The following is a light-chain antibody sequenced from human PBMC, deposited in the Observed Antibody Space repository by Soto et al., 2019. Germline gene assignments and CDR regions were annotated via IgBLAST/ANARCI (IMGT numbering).Light chain of an antibody. CDR1: SSNIGNNY. J-gene: IGLJ2*01. CDR2: DNN. CDR3: GSWDSSLSAGV. V-gene: IGLV1-51*01. Sequence: QSVLTQPPSLSAAPGQKVTISCSGSSSNIGNNYVSWYQQRPGTAPKLLIYDNNQRPSGIPDRFSGSKSGTSATLGITGLQTGDEADYYCGSWDSSLSAGVFGGGTKLTVL.